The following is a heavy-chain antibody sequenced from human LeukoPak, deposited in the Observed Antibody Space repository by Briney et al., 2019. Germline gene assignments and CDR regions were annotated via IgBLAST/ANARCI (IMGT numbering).Heavy chain of an antibody. CDR3: AVATIKDYFDS. Sequence: PGGSLRLSCAASGFTFSSYEMNWVRQAPGKGLEWVSYISSSGSTIYYADSVKGRFTISRDNAKNSLYLQMNSLRAEDTAVYYCAVATIKDYFDSWGPRTLVTVSS. D-gene: IGHD5-24*01. J-gene: IGHJ4*02. CDR1: GFTFSSYE. CDR2: ISSSGSTI. V-gene: IGHV3-48*03.